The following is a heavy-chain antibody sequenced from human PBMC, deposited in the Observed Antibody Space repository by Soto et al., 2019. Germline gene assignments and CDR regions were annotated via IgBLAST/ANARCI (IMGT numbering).Heavy chain of an antibody. CDR3: ARDQGYSYGPTDY. Sequence: GSLRLSCAASGFTFSSYSMNWVRQAPGKGLEWVSYISSSSGTIYYADSVKGRFTISRDNAKNSLYLQMNSLRAEDTAVYYCARDQGYSYGPTDYWGQGTLVTVSS. J-gene: IGHJ4*02. CDR2: ISSSSGTI. CDR1: GFTFSSYS. V-gene: IGHV3-48*01. D-gene: IGHD5-18*01.